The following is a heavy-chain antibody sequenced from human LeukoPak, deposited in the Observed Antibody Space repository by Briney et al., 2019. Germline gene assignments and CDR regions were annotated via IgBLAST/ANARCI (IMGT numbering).Heavy chain of an antibody. Sequence: GGSLRLSCAASGFTFNTYAMSWVRQAPGKGLEWVSAISGGGVGTYYADSVKGRFTISRDNSKNTLYLQMNSLRVEDTALYYCAKRVSLATAALDAFDIWGQGTMVIVSS. V-gene: IGHV3-23*01. D-gene: IGHD6-13*01. CDR3: AKRVSLATAALDAFDI. J-gene: IGHJ3*02. CDR2: ISGGGVGT. CDR1: GFTFNTYA.